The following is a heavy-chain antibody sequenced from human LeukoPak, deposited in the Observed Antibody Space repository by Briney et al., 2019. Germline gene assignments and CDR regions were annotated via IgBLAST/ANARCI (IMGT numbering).Heavy chain of an antibody. Sequence: GGSLRLSCAASGFTFSTYAMHWVRQAPGKGLEWVAVIPYDGSNKYYADSVKGRFTISRENSKNRLYLQMNSLRAEDTAVYYCAKGGYYGYFDWLLNLGFDYWGQGTLVTVSS. J-gene: IGHJ4*02. V-gene: IGHV3-30*04. CDR2: IPYDGSNK. D-gene: IGHD3-9*01. CDR3: AKGGYYGYFDWLLNLGFDY. CDR1: GFTFSTYA.